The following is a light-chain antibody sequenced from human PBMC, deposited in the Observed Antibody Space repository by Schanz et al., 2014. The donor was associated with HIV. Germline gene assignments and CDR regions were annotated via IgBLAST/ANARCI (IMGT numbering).Light chain of an antibody. Sequence: DIQLTQSPSTLSASVVDRVTITCRASQSISSWLAWYQQKPGKAPKLLIYKASNLESGVPSRFSGSGSGTDFTLTISSLQPDDVATYYCQQYNSYWTFGQGTKVEIK. CDR2: KAS. CDR3: QQYNSYWT. V-gene: IGKV1-5*03. J-gene: IGKJ1*01. CDR1: QSISSW.